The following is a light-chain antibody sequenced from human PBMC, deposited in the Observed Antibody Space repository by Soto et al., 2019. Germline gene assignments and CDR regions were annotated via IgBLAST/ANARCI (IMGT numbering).Light chain of an antibody. J-gene: IGKJ2*01. CDR1: QSISTE. Sequence: EIAMTQSPATLSVSPGERATLSCRASQSISTELAWYQQIPGQPPRLLIYSASTRATGVPARFTGSGSGSEFTLTISGLQSEDFAIYYCQQGHNWPLAFGEGTRLGI. CDR2: SAS. V-gene: IGKV3-15*01. CDR3: QQGHNWPLA.